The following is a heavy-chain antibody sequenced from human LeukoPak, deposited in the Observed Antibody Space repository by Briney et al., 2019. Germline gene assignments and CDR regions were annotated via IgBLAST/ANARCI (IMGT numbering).Heavy chain of an antibody. J-gene: IGHJ4*02. V-gene: IGHV4-39*01. CDR3: ARLETYYYDSSGYFNPVDY. CDR2: IYYSGST. D-gene: IGHD3-22*01. CDR1: GGSISSSSYY. Sequence: SETLSLTCTVSGGSISSSSYYWGWIRQPPGKGLEWIGSIYYSGSTYYNPSLKSRVTIPVDTSKNQFSLKLSSVTAADTAVYYCARLETYYYDSSGYFNPVDYWGQGTLVTVSS.